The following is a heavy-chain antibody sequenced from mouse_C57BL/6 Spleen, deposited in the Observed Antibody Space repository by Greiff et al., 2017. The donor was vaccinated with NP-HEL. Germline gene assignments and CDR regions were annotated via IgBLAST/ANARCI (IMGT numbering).Heavy chain of an antibody. D-gene: IGHD2-4*01. CDR3: ARGIYYDYDSWYFDV. V-gene: IGHV1-18*01. Sequence: VQLQQSGPELVKPGASVKIPCKASGYTFTDYNMDWVKQSHGKSLEWIGDINPNNGGTIYNQKFKGKATLTVDKSSSTAYMELRSLTSEDTAVYYCARGIYYDYDSWYFDVWGTGTTVTVSS. CDR2: INPNNGGT. CDR1: GYTFTDYN. J-gene: IGHJ1*03.